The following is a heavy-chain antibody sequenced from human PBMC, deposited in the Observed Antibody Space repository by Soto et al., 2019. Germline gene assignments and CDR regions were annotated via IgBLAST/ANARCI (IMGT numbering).Heavy chain of an antibody. CDR2: INPNSCVA. CDR3: ARESGAATATLDYYYFYMDV. J-gene: IGHJ6*03. CDR1: GDSFNDYY. V-gene: IGHV1-2*04. D-gene: IGHD2-15*01. Sequence: QVQLVQSGAEVRKPGASVTVSCRSSGDSFNDYYIHWVRQAPGQGLEWMGWINPNSCVAKYAQKFQGWVSMTRATSIRTVYMQLSRLRSDDTVVYYCARESGAATATLDYYYFYMDVWGTGTTVTVSS.